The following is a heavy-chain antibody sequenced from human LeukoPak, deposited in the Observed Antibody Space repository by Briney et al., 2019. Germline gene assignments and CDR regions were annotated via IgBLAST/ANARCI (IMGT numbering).Heavy chain of an antibody. D-gene: IGHD5-12*01. CDR2: IIPIFGTA. CDR1: GGTFSSYA. J-gene: IGHJ4*02. V-gene: IGHV1-69*06. CDR3: ARDARRGYSGYDLDY. Sequence: SVKVSCKASGGTFSSYAISWVRQAPGQGLEWMGGIIPIFGTANYAQKFQGRVTITADKSTSTAYMELSSLRSEDTAVYYCARDARRGYSGYDLDYWGQGTLVTASS.